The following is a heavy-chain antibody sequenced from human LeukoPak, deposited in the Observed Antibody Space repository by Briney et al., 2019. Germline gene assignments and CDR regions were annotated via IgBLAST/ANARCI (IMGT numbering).Heavy chain of an antibody. Sequence: GGSLRLSCAASGFTFSSYGMHWVRQAPGKGLEWVAVIWYDGSNKYYADSVKGRFTISRDNSKNTLYLQMNSLRAEDAAVYYCVRDYYDILTGYYHYGMDVRGKGTTVTVSS. CDR3: VRDYYDILTGYYHYGMDV. D-gene: IGHD3-9*01. CDR2: IWYDGSNK. V-gene: IGHV3-33*01. CDR1: GFTFSSYG. J-gene: IGHJ6*04.